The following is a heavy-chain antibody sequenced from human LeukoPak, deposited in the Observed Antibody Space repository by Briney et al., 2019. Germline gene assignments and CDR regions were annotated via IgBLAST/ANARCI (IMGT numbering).Heavy chain of an antibody. D-gene: IGHD3-22*01. CDR3: ARDRVTMIVVVGLSNAFDI. V-gene: IGHV1-18*01. J-gene: IGHJ3*02. Sequence: GASVKVSCKASGYTFTSYGISWVRQAPGQGLEWMGWISAYNGNTNYAQKFQGRVTMTTDTSTSTAYTELTSLRSDDTAVYYCARDRVTMIVVVGLSNAFDIWGQGTMVTVSS. CDR2: ISAYNGNT. CDR1: GYTFTSYG.